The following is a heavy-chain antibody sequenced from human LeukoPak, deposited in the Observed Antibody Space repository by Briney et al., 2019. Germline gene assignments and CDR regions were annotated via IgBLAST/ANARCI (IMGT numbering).Heavy chain of an antibody. D-gene: IGHD3-22*01. V-gene: IGHV3-11*04. CDR2: ISSSGSTI. Sequence: TGGSLRLSCAASGFTFSDYYMSWIRQAPGKGLEWVSYISSSGSTIHYADSVKGRFTISRDNAKNSLYLQMNSLRAEDTAVYYCASPYYYDSSGYNYWGQGTLVTVSS. J-gene: IGHJ4*02. CDR3: ASPYYYDSSGYNY. CDR1: GFTFSDYY.